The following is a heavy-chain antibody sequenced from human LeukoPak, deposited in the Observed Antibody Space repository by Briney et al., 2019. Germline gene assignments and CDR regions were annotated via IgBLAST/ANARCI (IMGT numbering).Heavy chain of an antibody. CDR3: ARLTHYYGSGSRIGY. Sequence: SVTLSLTCTVSGGSISSSSYYWGWIRQPPGKWLEWIGSIYYSGSTYYNPSLKSRVTISVDTSKKQFSLKLSSVTVADTAVYYCARLTHYYGSGSRIGYWGQGTLVTVS. D-gene: IGHD3-10*01. CDR2: IYYSGST. CDR1: GGSISSSSYY. V-gene: IGHV4-39*01. J-gene: IGHJ4*02.